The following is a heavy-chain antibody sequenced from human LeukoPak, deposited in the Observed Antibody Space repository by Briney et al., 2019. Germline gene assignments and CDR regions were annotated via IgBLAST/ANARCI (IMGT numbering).Heavy chain of an antibody. D-gene: IGHD6-19*01. Sequence: ASVTVSCKASGYTFTSYGISWVRQAPGQGLEGMGWISAYNGNTNYAQKLQGRVTITTDTSTSTAYMELRSLRSDGAAVYYCARDPRYRSGWPLFDYWGQGTLVTVSS. CDR1: GYTFTSYG. CDR3: ARDPRYRSGWPLFDY. CDR2: ISAYNGNT. V-gene: IGHV1-18*01. J-gene: IGHJ4*02.